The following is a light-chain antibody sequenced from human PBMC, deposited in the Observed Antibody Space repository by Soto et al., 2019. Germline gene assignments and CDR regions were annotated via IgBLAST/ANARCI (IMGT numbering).Light chain of an antibody. CDR3: QQDKDLST. Sequence: DILMTQSPSSVSASVGDRVTITCRASQSIDNWLAWYKQRPGEAPQLLIFGASTLQSGAPSRFSGSRSGTEFTLTISSLQPEDFATYYCQQDKDLSTFGPGTKVHIK. V-gene: IGKV1-12*01. CDR1: QSIDNW. CDR2: GAS. J-gene: IGKJ3*01.